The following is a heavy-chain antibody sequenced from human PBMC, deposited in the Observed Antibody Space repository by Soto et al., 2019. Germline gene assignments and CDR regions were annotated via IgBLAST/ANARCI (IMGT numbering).Heavy chain of an antibody. Sequence: SETLSLTCTVSGASISSGRSYWSWIRQHPGKGLEWIGYMFYSGSTYYHPSLKSRVNISADTSKNQFSLRLTSVTPADTAVYYCARDNGYGHFDSWGQGTLVTISS. CDR3: ARDNGYGHFDS. D-gene: IGHD5-12*01. J-gene: IGHJ4*02. V-gene: IGHV4-31*03. CDR2: MFYSGST. CDR1: GASISSGRSY.